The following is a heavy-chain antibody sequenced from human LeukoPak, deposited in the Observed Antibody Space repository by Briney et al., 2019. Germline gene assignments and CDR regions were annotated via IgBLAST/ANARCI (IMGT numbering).Heavy chain of an antibody. CDR2: ISYDGSNK. V-gene: IGHV3-30*18. CDR3: TKTEDYGDYIDY. Sequence: PGGFLRLSCAASGFTFSSYGMHWVRQAPGKGLEWVAVISYDGSNKYYADSVKGRFTISRDNSKNTLYLQMNSLRAEDTAVYYCTKTEDYGDYIDYWGQGTLVTVSS. D-gene: IGHD4-17*01. CDR1: GFTFSSYG. J-gene: IGHJ4*02.